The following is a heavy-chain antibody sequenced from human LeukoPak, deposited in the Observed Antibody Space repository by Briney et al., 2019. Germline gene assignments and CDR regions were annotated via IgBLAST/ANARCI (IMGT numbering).Heavy chain of an antibody. CDR2: FDPEDGET. V-gene: IGHV1-24*01. D-gene: IGHD4-11*01. J-gene: IGHJ6*03. CDR1: GYNLPDLS. Sequence: ASVKVSCKVSGYNLPDLSMHWVRQAPGEGLKWMGGFDPEDGETIYAQNFQGRVTMTEDTSTDTAYMELISLQSDDTAVYYCARGLTTVTDGLKNYEYYMDVWGKGTTVTVSS. CDR3: ARGLTTVTDGLKNYEYYMDV.